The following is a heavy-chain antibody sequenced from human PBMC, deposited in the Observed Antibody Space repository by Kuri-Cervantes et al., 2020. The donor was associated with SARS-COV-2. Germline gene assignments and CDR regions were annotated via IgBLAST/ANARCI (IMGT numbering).Heavy chain of an antibody. J-gene: IGHJ4*02. Sequence: GGSLRLSCEVSGFLFSASAIHWVRQGSGKGLEWVGRVRGKANNYATAYAASVKGRFTISRDDSKNMAYLQMNSLKTEDTAVYYCAKDRYVVVVPAAANHGDYWGQGTLVTVSS. D-gene: IGHD2-2*01. CDR1: GFLFSASA. CDR2: VRGKANNYAT. V-gene: IGHV3-73*01. CDR3: AKDRYVVVVPAAANHGDY.